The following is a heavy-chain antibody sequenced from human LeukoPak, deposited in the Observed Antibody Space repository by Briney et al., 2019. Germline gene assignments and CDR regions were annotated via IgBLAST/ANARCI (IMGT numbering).Heavy chain of an antibody. V-gene: IGHV4-61*01. CDR2: IYYGGNT. CDR3: ARASSPDYYDSSGYYGFDY. D-gene: IGHD3-22*01. Sequence: SETLSLTCTVSGGSVNSRSYYWNWIRQPPGKGLEWIGYIYYGGNTNYNPSLKSRVTISVDTSKNQFSLKLSSVTAADTAVYYCARASSPDYYDSSGYYGFDYWGQGTLVTVSS. J-gene: IGHJ4*02. CDR1: GGSVNSRSYY.